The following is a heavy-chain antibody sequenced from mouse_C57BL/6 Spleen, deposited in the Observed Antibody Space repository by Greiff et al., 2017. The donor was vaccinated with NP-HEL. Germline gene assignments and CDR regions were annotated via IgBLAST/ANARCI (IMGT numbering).Heavy chain of an antibody. Sequence: QVHVKQPGAELVKPGASVKMSCKASGYTFTSYWITWVKQRPGQGLEWIGDIYPGSGSTNYNEKFKSKATLTVDTSSSTAYMQLSSLTSEDSAVYYCARSDGNYLDYWGQGTTLTVSS. CDR3: ARSDGNYLDY. D-gene: IGHD2-1*01. CDR2: IYPGSGST. CDR1: GYTFTSYW. J-gene: IGHJ2*01. V-gene: IGHV1-55*01.